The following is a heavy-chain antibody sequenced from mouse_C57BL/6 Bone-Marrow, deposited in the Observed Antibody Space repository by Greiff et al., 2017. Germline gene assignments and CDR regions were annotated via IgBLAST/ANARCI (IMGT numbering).Heavy chain of an antibody. CDR3: ARDGYYAYAMDY. D-gene: IGHD2-3*01. J-gene: IGHJ4*01. CDR2: IHPNSGST. CDR1: GYTFTSYW. V-gene: IGHV1-64*01. Sequence: QVQLQQSGAELVKPGASVKLSCKASGYTFTSYWMHWVKQRPGQGLEWIGMIHPNSGSTNYNEKFKSKATLTVDKSSSTAYMQLSSLTSEDSAVYYCARDGYYAYAMDYWGQGTSVTVSS.